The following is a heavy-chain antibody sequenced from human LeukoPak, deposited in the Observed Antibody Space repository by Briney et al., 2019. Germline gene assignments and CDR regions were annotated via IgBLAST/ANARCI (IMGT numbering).Heavy chain of an antibody. CDR3: ARATDSSGYLHDAFDI. J-gene: IGHJ3*02. V-gene: IGHV1-18*01. Sequence: ASVKVSCKASGYTFTSYGISWVRQAPGQGLEWMGWISAYNGNTNYAQKLQGRVTMTTDTSTSIAYMELRSLRSDDTAAYYCARATDSSGYLHDAFDIWGQGTMVTVSS. CDR2: ISAYNGNT. CDR1: GYTFTSYG. D-gene: IGHD3-22*01.